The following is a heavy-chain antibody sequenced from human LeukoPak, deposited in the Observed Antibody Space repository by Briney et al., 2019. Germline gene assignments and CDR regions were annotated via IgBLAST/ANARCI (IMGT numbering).Heavy chain of an antibody. CDR3: AKEAEGWFDP. Sequence: GGSLRLSCAASGFTFSSYWMSWVRQAPGKGLEWVANIKQDGSEKYYVDSVKGRFTISRDNAKNSLYLQMNSLRAEDMALYYCAKEAEGWFDPWGQGTLVTVSS. V-gene: IGHV3-7*03. CDR1: GFTFSSYW. J-gene: IGHJ5*02. CDR2: IKQDGSEK.